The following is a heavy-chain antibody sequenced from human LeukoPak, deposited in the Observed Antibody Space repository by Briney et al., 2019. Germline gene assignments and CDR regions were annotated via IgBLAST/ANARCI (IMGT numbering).Heavy chain of an antibody. CDR3: ARDGPSKYTSGWFEIDY. CDR2: ISYDGTNK. CDR1: GFTFSSYA. Sequence: GRSLRLSCAGSGFTFSSYAMHWVRQAPGKGLEWVAIISYDGTNKYYADSVKGRFTISRDNSQNTLYLQMNSLRAEDTALYYCARDGPSKYTSGWFEIDYWGQGTLVTVSS. V-gene: IGHV3-30*04. D-gene: IGHD6-19*01. J-gene: IGHJ4*02.